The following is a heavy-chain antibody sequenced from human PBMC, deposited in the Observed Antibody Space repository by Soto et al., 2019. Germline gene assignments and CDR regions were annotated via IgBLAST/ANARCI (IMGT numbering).Heavy chain of an antibody. J-gene: IGHJ6*02. Sequence: QVQLVESGGGVVQPGRSLRLSCAASGFTFSSYGMHWVRQAPGKGLEWVAVISYDGSNKYYADSVKGRLTMSRNNSKNVVDRQINSVSGEDSALYYCAKGQHCSSTNCYFYYYGMDVWGQGTTVAVS. V-gene: IGHV3-30*18. CDR1: GFTFSSYG. CDR3: AKGQHCSSTNCYFYYYGMDV. CDR2: ISYDGSNK. D-gene: IGHD2-2*01.